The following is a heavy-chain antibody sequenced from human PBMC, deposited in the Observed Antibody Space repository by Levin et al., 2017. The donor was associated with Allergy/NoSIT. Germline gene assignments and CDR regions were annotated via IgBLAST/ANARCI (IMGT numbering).Heavy chain of an antibody. J-gene: IGHJ6*02. CDR3: ARDTPTSCYRSLGDCYDYDGMDV. CDR2: TYYRSKWYN. D-gene: IGHD2-2*02. Sequence: ASETLSLTCAISGDSVSSNSAAWNWIRQSPSRGLEWLGRTYYRSKWYNDYAVPVKSRITINPDTSKNQFSLQLNSVTPEDTAVYYCARDTPTSCYRSLGDCYDYDGMDVWGQGTTVTVSS. CDR1: GDSVSSNSAA. V-gene: IGHV6-1*01.